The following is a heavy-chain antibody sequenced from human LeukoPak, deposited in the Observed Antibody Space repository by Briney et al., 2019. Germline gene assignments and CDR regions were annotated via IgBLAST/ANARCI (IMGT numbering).Heavy chain of an antibody. Sequence: GGSLRLSCAASGFTFSSDGMHWVRQGPGKGLVWVSRVNSDGGSTNYADSVKGRFTISRDNAKNTLYLQMNSLRADDTAVYYCARSSGRSPFDMWGQGTMVTVSS. CDR1: GFTFSSDG. V-gene: IGHV3-74*01. CDR2: VNSDGGST. D-gene: IGHD6-19*01. J-gene: IGHJ3*02. CDR3: ARSSGRSPFDM.